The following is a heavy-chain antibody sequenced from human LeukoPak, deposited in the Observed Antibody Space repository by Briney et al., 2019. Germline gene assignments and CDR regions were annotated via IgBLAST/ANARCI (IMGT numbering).Heavy chain of an antibody. CDR2: IYYSGTT. J-gene: IGHJ4*02. D-gene: IGHD6-6*01. Sequence: SETLSLTCTVSGDSISNTRYHWGWIRQPPGKGLEWIGSIYYSGTTNYNPSLKSRVTISVDTSRNHFSLKLSSVTAADTAVYHCAREIVSSVESWGQGSLVTVSS. CDR3: AREIVSSVES. V-gene: IGHV4-39*02. CDR1: GDSISNTRYH.